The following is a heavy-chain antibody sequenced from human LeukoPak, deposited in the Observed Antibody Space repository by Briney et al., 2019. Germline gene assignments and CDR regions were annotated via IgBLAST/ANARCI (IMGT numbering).Heavy chain of an antibody. J-gene: IGHJ4*02. CDR1: DESMSSNSYS. V-gene: IGHV4-39*07. D-gene: IGHD6-19*01. CDR3: ARDLGQWLVVGSDC. Sequence: SETLSLTCSVSDESMSSNSYSWAWIRQAPGKGLEWIATIFYSRSTYYNPSLETRAAISADPSKRQFSLRLSSVTAADTAVYYCARDLGQWLVVGSDCWGQGTLVTVSS. CDR2: IFYSRST.